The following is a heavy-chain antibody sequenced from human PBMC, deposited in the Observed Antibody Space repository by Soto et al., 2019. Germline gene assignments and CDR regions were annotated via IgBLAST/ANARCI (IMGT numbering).Heavy chain of an antibody. CDR3: TTDSAYSSSWYVDYYGMDV. Sequence: GGSLRLSCAASGFTFSNAWMNWVRQAPGKGLEWVGRIKSKTDGGTTDYAAPVKGRFTISRDDSKNTLYLQMNSLKTEDTAVYYCTTDSAYSSSWYVDYYGMDVWGQGTTVTVSS. V-gene: IGHV3-15*07. CDR1: GFTFSNAW. CDR2: IKSKTDGGTT. J-gene: IGHJ6*02. D-gene: IGHD6-13*01.